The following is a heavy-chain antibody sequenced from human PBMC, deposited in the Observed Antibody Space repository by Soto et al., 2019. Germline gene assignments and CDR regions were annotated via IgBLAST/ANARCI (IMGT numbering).Heavy chain of an antibody. D-gene: IGHD3-10*01. CDR1: GFTFSSYG. CDR2: IWYDGSNK. Sequence: PGGSLRLSCAASGFTFSSYGMHWVRQAPGKGLEWVAVIWYDGSNKYYADSVKGRFTISRDNSKNTLYLQMNSLRAEDTAVYYCARDSVAYYGSGSYLGYWGKGTLVPVSS. J-gene: IGHJ4*02. CDR3: ARDSVAYYGSGSYLGY. V-gene: IGHV3-33*01.